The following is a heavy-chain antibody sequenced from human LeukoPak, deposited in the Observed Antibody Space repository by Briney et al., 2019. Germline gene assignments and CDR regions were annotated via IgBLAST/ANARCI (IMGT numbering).Heavy chain of an antibody. J-gene: IGHJ1*01. CDR1: GFTFSDYT. CDR3: ARGYCGGDCYGD. CDR2: ISGSSRHI. V-gene: IGHV3-21*01. D-gene: IGHD2-21*02. Sequence: GGSLRLSCAASGFTFSDYTMNWVRQAPGKGLEYVSSISGSSRHIYYADSVKGRFTISRDNTKSSLYLQMNSLRVEDMAVYYCARGYCGGDCYGDWGQGALVTVSS.